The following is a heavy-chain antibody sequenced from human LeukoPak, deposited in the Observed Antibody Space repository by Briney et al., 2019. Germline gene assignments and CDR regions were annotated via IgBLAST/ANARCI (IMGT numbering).Heavy chain of an antibody. D-gene: IGHD3-22*01. CDR3: ASFGGYPAVDYYYYYMDV. CDR1: GFTFSSYS. CDR2: ISSSSSTI. Sequence: GGSLRLSCAASGFTFSSYSMNWVRQAPGKGLEWVSYISSSSSTIYYADSEKGRFTISRDNAKNSLYLQMNSLRAEDTAVYYCASFGGYPAVDYYYYYMDVWGKGTTVTVSS. V-gene: IGHV3-48*01. J-gene: IGHJ6*03.